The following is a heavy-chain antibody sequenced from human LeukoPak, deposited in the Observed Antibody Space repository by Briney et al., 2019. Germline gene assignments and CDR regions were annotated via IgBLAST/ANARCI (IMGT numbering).Heavy chain of an antibody. CDR3: ARGIRLGPYYHYGMDV. J-gene: IGHJ6*04. V-gene: IGHV3-30*04. CDR2: ISYDGSNK. D-gene: IGHD1-26*01. CDR1: GFTFSSYA. Sequence: GGSLRLSCAASGFTFSSYAMHWVRQAPGKGLEWVAVISYDGSNKYYADSVKGRFTISRDNSKNTLYLQMNSLRAEDTAVYYCARGIRLGPYYHYGMDVWGKGTTVTVSS.